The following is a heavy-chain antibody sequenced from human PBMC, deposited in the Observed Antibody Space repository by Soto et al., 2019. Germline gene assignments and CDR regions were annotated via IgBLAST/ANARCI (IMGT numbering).Heavy chain of an antibody. Sequence: GASVKVSCKASGGTFSSYAFSCVRQAPGQGLEWMGGIIPIFGISNYAQKFQGRVTITADKSTSTAYMELSSLTSEDTAVYYCARDQDDYGDNYYFDYWGQGTLVTVSS. J-gene: IGHJ4*02. V-gene: IGHV1-69*10. CDR2: IIPIFGIS. D-gene: IGHD4-17*01. CDR3: ARDQDDYGDNYYFDY. CDR1: GGTFSSYA.